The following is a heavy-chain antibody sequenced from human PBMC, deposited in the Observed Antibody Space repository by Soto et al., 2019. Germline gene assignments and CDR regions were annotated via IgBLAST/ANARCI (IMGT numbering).Heavy chain of an antibody. V-gene: IGHV1-46*01. CDR1: GYTFTSYY. J-gene: IGHJ5*02. CDR3: ARDLGITMVRGGTYNWFDP. CDR2: INPSGGST. D-gene: IGHD3-10*01. Sequence: ASVKVSCKASGYTFTSYYMHWVRQAPGQGLEWMGIINPSGGSTSYAQKFQGRVTMTRDTSTSTVYMELSSLRSEDTAVYYCARDLGITMVRGGTYNWFDPWGQGTLVTVSS.